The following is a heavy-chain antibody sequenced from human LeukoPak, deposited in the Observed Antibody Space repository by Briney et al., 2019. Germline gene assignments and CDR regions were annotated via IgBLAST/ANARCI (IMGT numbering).Heavy chain of an antibody. Sequence: GGSLRLSCAASGFTVSSNYMSWVRQAPGKGLEWVSVIYSGGSTYCADSVKGRFTISRDNSKNTLYLQMNSLRAEDTAVYYCARTAVGYGYGFGVLYFDYWGQGTLVTVSS. V-gene: IGHV3-66*01. CDR2: IYSGGST. CDR1: GFTVSSNY. J-gene: IGHJ4*02. D-gene: IGHD5-18*01. CDR3: ARTAVGYGYGFGVLYFDY.